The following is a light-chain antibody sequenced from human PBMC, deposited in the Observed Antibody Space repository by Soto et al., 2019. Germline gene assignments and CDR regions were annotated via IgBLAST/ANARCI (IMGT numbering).Light chain of an antibody. Sequence: DIPMTQSPSPLSASVGDRVTITCRASQSIDDWLAWYQQKPGKAPELLIHDASTLESGVPSRFSGSGSGTEFTLTISSLQPDDFATYFCQQYYSYPATFGQGTKLEIK. CDR3: QQYYSYPAT. CDR1: QSIDDW. V-gene: IGKV1-5*01. J-gene: IGKJ2*01. CDR2: DAS.